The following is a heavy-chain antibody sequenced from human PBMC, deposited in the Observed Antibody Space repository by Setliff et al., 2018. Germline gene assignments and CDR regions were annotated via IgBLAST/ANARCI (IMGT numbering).Heavy chain of an antibody. CDR1: GFTFTDYA. V-gene: IGHV3-20*04. D-gene: IGHD3-10*01. CDR2: VEWNGGGT. CDR3: ATARRGYQYGSGSLFDD. J-gene: IGHJ4*02. Sequence: LRLSCAASGFTFTDYAMSWVRQAPGKGLEWVSGVEWNGGGTGYADSVKGRFIISRDNAKNSLYLQMSSLRTDDTALYYCATARRGYQYGSGSLFDDWGQGTLVTVS.